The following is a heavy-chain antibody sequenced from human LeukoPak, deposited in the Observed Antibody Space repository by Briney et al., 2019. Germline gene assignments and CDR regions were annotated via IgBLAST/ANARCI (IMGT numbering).Heavy chain of an antibody. CDR1: GYTFTGYF. J-gene: IGHJ5*02. CDR2: IKPNSGAT. Sequence: ASVKVSCKSSGYTFTGYFIHWVRQAPGQGLEWMGWIKPNSGATDCAQKFQGRVTMTRDTSISTAYMELSRLRSDDTAVYYCARDGSGYCSSTSCPRTNWFDPWGQGTLVTVSS. D-gene: IGHD2-2*01. V-gene: IGHV1-2*02. CDR3: ARDGSGYCSSTSCPRTNWFDP.